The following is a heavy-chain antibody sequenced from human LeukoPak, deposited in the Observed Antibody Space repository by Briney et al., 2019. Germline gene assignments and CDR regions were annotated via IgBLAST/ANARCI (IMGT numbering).Heavy chain of an antibody. CDR2: INPQNGVA. CDR1: GYSLTDHY. Sequence: ASVKVSCKASGYSLTDHYMHWLRRTPGHGLEWIGWINPQNGVAVYGKTLQGGVTMTRDTSISTVYLEVSALRPDDTGVYYCAKEGYSNGPDPWGPGSLVTVSS. D-gene: IGHD4-11*01. J-gene: IGHJ5*02. CDR3: AKEGYSNGPDP. V-gene: IGHV1-2*02.